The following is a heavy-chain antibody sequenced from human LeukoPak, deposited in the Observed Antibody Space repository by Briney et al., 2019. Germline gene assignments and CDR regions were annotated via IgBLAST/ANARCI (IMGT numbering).Heavy chain of an antibody. V-gene: IGHV4-34*01. CDR3: ARRQVGATPPFDY. J-gene: IGHJ4*02. CDR1: GGSFSGYY. CDR2: INHSGST. Sequence: SETLSLTCAVYGGSFSGYYWSWIRQPPGKGLERIGEINHSGSTNYNPSLKSRVTISVDTSKNQFSLKLSSVTAADTAVYYCARRQVGATPPFDYWGQGTLVTVSS. D-gene: IGHD1-26*01.